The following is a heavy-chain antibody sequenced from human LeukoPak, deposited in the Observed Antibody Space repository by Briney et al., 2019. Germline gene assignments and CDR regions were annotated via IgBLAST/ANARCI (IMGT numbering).Heavy chain of an antibody. CDR1: GFTLSSYW. CDR3: ARAIAAAGGY. V-gene: IGHV3-7*01. Sequence: GGSLRLSCAASGFTLSSYWMTWVRQAPGKGLEWVANINQDGSKTYLVDSVKGRFSISRDNTKNSLYLQMNSLRAEDTAVYYCARAIAAAGGYWGQGTLVTVSS. J-gene: IGHJ4*02. D-gene: IGHD6-13*01. CDR2: INQDGSKT.